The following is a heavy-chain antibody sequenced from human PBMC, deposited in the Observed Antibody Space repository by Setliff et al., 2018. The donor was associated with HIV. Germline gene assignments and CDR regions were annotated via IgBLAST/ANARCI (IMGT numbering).Heavy chain of an antibody. D-gene: IGHD4-4*01. Sequence: GASVKVSCKASGYTFPSYDINWVRQATGQGLEWMGWMNPNSGNTGYAQKFQGRLTMTRNTSISTVNMELSSLRSEDTAVYFCARVGRLHYLTPFYYYGMDVWCQGTTVTVSS. J-gene: IGHJ6*02. CDR1: GYTFPSYD. CDR2: MNPNSGNT. V-gene: IGHV1-8*01. CDR3: ARVGRLHYLTPFYYYGMDV.